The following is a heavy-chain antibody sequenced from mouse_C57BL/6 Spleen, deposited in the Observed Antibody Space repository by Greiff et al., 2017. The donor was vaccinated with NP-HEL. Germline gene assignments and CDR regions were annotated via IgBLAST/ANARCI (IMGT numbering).Heavy chain of an antibody. V-gene: IGHV5-17*01. J-gene: IGHJ3*01. CDR2: ISSGSSTI. Sequence: EVHLVESGGGLVKPGGSLKLSCAASGFTFSDYGMHWVRQAPEKGLEWVAYISSGSSTIYYADTVKGRFTISRDNAKNTMFLQMTSLRSEDTAMYYCAGSTPAWFAYWGQGTLVTVSA. D-gene: IGHD4-1*02. CDR1: GFTFSDYG. CDR3: AGSTPAWFAY.